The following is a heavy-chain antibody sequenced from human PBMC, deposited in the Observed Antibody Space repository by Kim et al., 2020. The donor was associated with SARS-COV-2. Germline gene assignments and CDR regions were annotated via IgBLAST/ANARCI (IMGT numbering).Heavy chain of an antibody. V-gene: IGHV3-48*02. D-gene: IGHD2-15*01. J-gene: IGHJ6*02. CDR2: ISSSSSTI. CDR1: GFTFSSYS. Sequence: GGSLRLSCAASGFTFSSYSMNWVRQAPGKGLEWVSYISSSSSTIYYADSVKGRFTISRDNAKNSLYLQMNSLRDEDTAVYYCAREIYCSGGSCYEWLIYYYGMDVWGQGTTVTVSS. CDR3: AREIYCSGGSCYEWLIYYYGMDV.